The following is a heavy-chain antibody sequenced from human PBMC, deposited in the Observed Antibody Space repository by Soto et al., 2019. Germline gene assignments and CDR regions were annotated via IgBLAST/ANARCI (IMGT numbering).Heavy chain of an antibody. J-gene: IGHJ6*02. CDR2: IWYDGSNK. V-gene: IGHV3-33*01. CDR3: ARGDFWSGYSNYYYYGMDV. Sequence: QVQLVESGGGVVQPGRSLRLSCAASGFTFSSYGMHWVRQAPGKGLEWVAVIWYDGSNKYYADSVKGRFTISRDNSKNTLYLQMNSLRAEDTAVYYCARGDFWSGYSNYYYYGMDVWGQGTTVTVSS. CDR1: GFTFSSYG. D-gene: IGHD3-3*01.